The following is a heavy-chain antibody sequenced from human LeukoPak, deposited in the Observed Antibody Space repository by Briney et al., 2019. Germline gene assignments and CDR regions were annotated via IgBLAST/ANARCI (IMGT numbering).Heavy chain of an antibody. CDR1: GFTFSRSA. CDR3: AKEGRLTVAAVVVENYFDF. D-gene: IGHD3-22*01. CDR2: ISGSGGHT. V-gene: IGHV3-23*01. Sequence: GGSLRLSCVGSGFTFSRSAMSWVRLAPGKGLGWVSGISGSGGHTYYTDSVKGRFTISRDNSKTTVSLQMNSLTTDDTAVYYCAKEGRLTVAAVVVENYFDFWGQGTPVIASA. J-gene: IGHJ4*02.